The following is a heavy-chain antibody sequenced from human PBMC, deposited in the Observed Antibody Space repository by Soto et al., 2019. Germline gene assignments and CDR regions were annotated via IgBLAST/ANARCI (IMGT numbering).Heavy chain of an antibody. Sequence: ASVKVSCKASGYTFTSYAYSCVRQAPGQGLEWIGWISACTGNRNYAQNLQGRVSLTTDTSTNTAYMELTCLRSDDTAVYYCARVEAAMSGHWFEPWGQGTLVTVSS. CDR1: GYTFTSYA. J-gene: IGHJ5*02. D-gene: IGHD2-2*01. CDR2: ISACTGNR. V-gene: IGHV1-18*01. CDR3: ARVEAAMSGHWFEP.